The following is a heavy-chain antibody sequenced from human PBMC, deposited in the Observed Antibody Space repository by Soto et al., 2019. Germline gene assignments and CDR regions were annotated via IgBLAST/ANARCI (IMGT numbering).Heavy chain of an antibody. CDR1: GFTFSSYG. D-gene: IGHD3-22*01. Sequence: AASGFTFSSYGMHWVRQAPGKGLEWVAVISYDGSNKYYADSVKGRFTISRDNSKNTLYLQMNSLRAEDTAVYYCAKDGSMILDYWGQGTLVTVSS. CDR3: AKDGSMILDY. J-gene: IGHJ4*02. V-gene: IGHV3-30*18. CDR2: ISYDGSNK.